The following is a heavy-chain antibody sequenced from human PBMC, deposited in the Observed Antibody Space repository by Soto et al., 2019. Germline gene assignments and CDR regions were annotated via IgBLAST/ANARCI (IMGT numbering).Heavy chain of an antibody. CDR1: GFTFSNYA. CDR3: AEVSISYNGIYDAFDV. CDR2: IGGGDDR. J-gene: IGHJ3*01. V-gene: IGHV3-23*01. Sequence: VQLLESGGGLVQPGGSLRLSCEASGFTFSNYAMAWVPQTTGEGPEWVSTIGGGDDRFYAGTAQGRFIIPRDDSRTTMHLQMDNLSVEDTAIYFCAEVSISYNGIYDAFDVWGQGTVVTVSS. D-gene: IGHD3-3*02.